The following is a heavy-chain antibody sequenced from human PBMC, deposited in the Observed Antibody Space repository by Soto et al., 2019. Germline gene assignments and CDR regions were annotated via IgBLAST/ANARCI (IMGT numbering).Heavy chain of an antibody. Sequence: PGGSLRLACAASGFTFTNYAMRWVRQAPGKGLEWVSAFSGSGDSTFYADSVKGRFTVSRDNSKKTLYLQLNSLRDEDTAVYYCARDAGELPVVTVGVFVFWGRGTLVTVSS. CDR3: ARDAGELPVVTVGVFVF. CDR2: FSGSGDST. J-gene: IGHJ4*02. CDR1: GFTFTNYA. V-gene: IGHV3-23*01. D-gene: IGHD3-22*01.